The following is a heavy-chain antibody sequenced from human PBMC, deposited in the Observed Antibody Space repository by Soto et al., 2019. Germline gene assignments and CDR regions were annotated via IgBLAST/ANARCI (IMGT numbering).Heavy chain of an antibody. CDR3: AKDNPGQDAFDI. CDR2: IGWSSGSI. V-gene: IGHV3-9*01. J-gene: IGHJ3*02. CDR1: GFTFDDYA. Sequence: GGSLRLSCAASGFTFDDYAMHWVRQAPGKGLEWVSGIGWSSGSIDYADSVKGRFTISRDNSKNTLYLQMNSLRAEDTAVYYCAKDNPGQDAFDIWGQGTMVTVSS.